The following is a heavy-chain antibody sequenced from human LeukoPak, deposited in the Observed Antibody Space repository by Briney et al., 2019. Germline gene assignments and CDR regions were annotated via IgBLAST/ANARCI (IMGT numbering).Heavy chain of an antibody. CDR3: AGGGNPGLDP. J-gene: IGHJ5*02. CDR2: IKTYNGNT. CDR1: GYSFASYG. D-gene: IGHD3-16*01. V-gene: IGHV1-18*01. Sequence: ASVKVSCKASGYSFASYGIIWVRQAPGHGLEWMGWIKTYNGNTNYAQKFQGRVTLTTDTSTRTAYMELRSLTSDDTAVYYCAGGGNPGLDPWGQGALVTVSS.